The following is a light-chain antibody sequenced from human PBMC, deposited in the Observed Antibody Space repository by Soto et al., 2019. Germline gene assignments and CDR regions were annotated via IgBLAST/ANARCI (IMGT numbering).Light chain of an antibody. CDR2: GAS. Sequence: EIVMTQSPATLSVSPGERATLSCRASQTVSTHVAWYQQKPGQPPRLLIYGASTRATGVPARFSGGGSGTEFTLTINSLESADFAVYYCQQYNTWPPLTFGGGTKVEIK. CDR1: QTVSTH. CDR3: QQYNTWPPLT. J-gene: IGKJ4*01. V-gene: IGKV3-15*01.